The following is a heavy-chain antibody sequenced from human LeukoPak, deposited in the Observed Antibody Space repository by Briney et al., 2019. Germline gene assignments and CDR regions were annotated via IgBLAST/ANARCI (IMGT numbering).Heavy chain of an antibody. CDR2: MHNSGSS. J-gene: IGHJ3*02. D-gene: IGHD5-12*01. V-gene: IGHV4-59*12. CDR1: GASTSHFY. Sequence: SETLSLSCTVSGASTSHFYWNWIRQPPGKGLEWIGYMHNSGSSKHSPSPKSRVTISIDTSKNQFSLQLTSVTAADTAMYFCARSAEWLRNAFDIWGQGTMVSVSS. CDR3: ARSAEWLRNAFDI.